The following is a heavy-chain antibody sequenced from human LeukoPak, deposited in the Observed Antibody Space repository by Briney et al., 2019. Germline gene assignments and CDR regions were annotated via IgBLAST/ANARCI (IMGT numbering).Heavy chain of an antibody. V-gene: IGHV3-23*01. Sequence: AGGSLSLSCAASGFKFDDYGMSWVRQVPGKGLEWVSAISGSGGSTYYADSVKGRFTISRDNSKNTLYLQMNSLRAEDTAVYYCAKIDRDFDYWGQGTLVTVSS. CDR1: GFKFDDYG. CDR3: AKIDRDFDY. J-gene: IGHJ4*02. D-gene: IGHD3-10*01. CDR2: ISGSGGST.